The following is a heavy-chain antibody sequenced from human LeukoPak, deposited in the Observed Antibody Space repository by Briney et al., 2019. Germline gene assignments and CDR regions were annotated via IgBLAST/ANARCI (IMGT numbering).Heavy chain of an antibody. CDR1: GFTFSSYW. Sequence: PGGSLRLSRAASGFTFSSYWMGWVRQAPGKGLEWVANIKEDGSEKYYVDSVKGRFTISRDNAKNSLYLQMNSLRAEDTAMYYCARVRSGYYYDYWGQGTLVTVSS. J-gene: IGHJ4*02. CDR3: ARVRSGYYYDY. CDR2: IKEDGSEK. V-gene: IGHV3-7*01. D-gene: IGHD3-3*01.